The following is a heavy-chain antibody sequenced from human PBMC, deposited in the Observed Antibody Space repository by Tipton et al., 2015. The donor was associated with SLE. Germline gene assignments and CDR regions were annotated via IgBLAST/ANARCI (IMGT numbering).Heavy chain of an antibody. V-gene: IGHV4-59*08. CDR3: ARGSSGWKSAFDF. J-gene: IGHJ4*01. D-gene: IGHD6-19*01. CDR2: IYYSGST. CDR1: GASISSYY. Sequence: LRLSCSVSGASISSYYWSWIRQPPGKGLEWIGYIYYSGSTNYNPSLESRVTISVDTSKNQFSLKLTSVTAADTAVYYCARGSSGWKSAFDFWGHGPLVPVSS.